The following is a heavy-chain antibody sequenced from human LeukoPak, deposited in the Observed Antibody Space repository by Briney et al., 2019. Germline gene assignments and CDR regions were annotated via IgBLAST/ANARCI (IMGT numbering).Heavy chain of an antibody. CDR2: INSSGST. CDR3: ARVYYSNSYDYWYFDL. D-gene: IGHD6-13*01. V-gene: IGHV4-61*02. CDR1: GGSISSGSYY. Sequence: PSQTLSLTCTVSGGSISSGSYYWSWLRQAAGKGLEWIGRINSSGSTEYNASLKSRVTMSVDTSKNQLSLKLSSVTAADTAVYYCARVYYSNSYDYWYFDLWGRGTLVTVSS. J-gene: IGHJ2*01.